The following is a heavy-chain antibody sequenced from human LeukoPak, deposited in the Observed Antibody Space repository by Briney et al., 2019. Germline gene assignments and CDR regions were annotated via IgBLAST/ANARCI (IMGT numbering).Heavy chain of an antibody. CDR2: ISSSSSYI. V-gene: IGHV3-21*01. Sequence: PGGSLRLSCAASGFTFSSYSMNWVRQAPGKGLEWVSSISSSSSYICYADSVKGRFTISRDNAKNSLYLQMNSLRAEDTAVYYCARFIAAADYWGQGTLVTVSS. CDR3: ARFIAAADY. D-gene: IGHD6-13*01. J-gene: IGHJ4*02. CDR1: GFTFSSYS.